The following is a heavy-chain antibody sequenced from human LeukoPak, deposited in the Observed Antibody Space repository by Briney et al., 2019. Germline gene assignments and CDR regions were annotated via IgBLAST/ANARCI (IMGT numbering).Heavy chain of an antibody. J-gene: IGHJ4*02. V-gene: IGHV3-30*18. CDR3: AKVPVSGDILTGYYGY. CDR1: GFTFSSYG. D-gene: IGHD3-9*01. Sequence: GGSLRLSCAASGFTFSSYGMHWVRQAPGKGLEWVAVISYDGSNKYYADSVKGRFTISRDNSKNTLYLQMNSLRAEDTAVYYCAKVPVSGDILTGYYGYWGRGTLVTVSS. CDR2: ISYDGSNK.